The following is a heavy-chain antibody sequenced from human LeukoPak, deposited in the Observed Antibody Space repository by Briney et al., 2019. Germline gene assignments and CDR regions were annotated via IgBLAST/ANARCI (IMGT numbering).Heavy chain of an antibody. D-gene: IGHD6-19*01. CDR2: ISGSGGST. Sequence: PGGSLRLSCAASGFTFSSYAMSWVRQAPGKGLEWVSAISGSGGSTYYADSAKGRFTISRDNSKNTLYLQMNSLRAEDTAVYYCAKTGLAFEYFQHWGQGTLVTVSS. CDR1: GFTFSSYA. CDR3: AKTGLAFEYFQH. J-gene: IGHJ1*01. V-gene: IGHV3-23*01.